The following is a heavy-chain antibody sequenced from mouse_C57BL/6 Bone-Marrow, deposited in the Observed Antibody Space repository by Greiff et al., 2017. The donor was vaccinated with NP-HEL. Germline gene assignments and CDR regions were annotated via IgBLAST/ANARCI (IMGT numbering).Heavy chain of an antibody. CDR2: ISDGGSYT. J-gene: IGHJ4*01. V-gene: IGHV5-4*01. Sequence: EVQRVESGGGLVKPGGSLKLSCAASGFTFSSYAMSWVRQTPEKRLEWVATISDGGSYTYYTDNVKGRFTISRDNAKNNLYLQMSHLKSEDTAMYYCARDRRYAMDYRGQGTSVTVSS. CDR3: ARDRRYAMDY. CDR1: GFTFSSYA.